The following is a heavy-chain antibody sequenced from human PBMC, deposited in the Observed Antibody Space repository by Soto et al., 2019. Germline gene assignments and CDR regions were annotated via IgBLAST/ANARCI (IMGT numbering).Heavy chain of an antibody. CDR1: GGSISSYY. D-gene: IGHD3-22*01. CDR3: ASQSTGYPYYFNY. Sequence: QVQLQESGPGLVKPSETLSLTCTVSGGSISSYYWSWIRQSPGKGLEWIGYIHYSGNTNHNPSLKSRVTISVDTSKNQFSLKLSSVTAADTAVYYCASQSTGYPYYFNYWGQGTLVTVSS. CDR2: IHYSGNT. V-gene: IGHV4-59*08. J-gene: IGHJ4*02.